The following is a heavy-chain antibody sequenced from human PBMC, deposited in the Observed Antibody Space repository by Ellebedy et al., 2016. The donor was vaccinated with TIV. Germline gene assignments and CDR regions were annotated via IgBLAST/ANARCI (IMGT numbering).Heavy chain of an antibody. Sequence: ASVKVSXXASGYTFTGYYMHWVRQAPGQGLEWMGWINPNSGGTNYAQKFQGRVTMTRDTSISTAYMELSRLRSDDTAVYYCAYSSGYYYEPFDYWGQGTLVTVSS. CDR2: INPNSGGT. V-gene: IGHV1-2*02. J-gene: IGHJ4*02. D-gene: IGHD3-22*01. CDR3: AYSSGYYYEPFDY. CDR1: GYTFTGYY.